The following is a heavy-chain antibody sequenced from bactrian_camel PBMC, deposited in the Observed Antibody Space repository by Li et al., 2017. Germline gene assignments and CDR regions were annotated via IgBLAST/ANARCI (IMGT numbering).Heavy chain of an antibody. V-gene: IGHV3S40*01. CDR1: GFSFSSYT. D-gene: IGHD6*01. J-gene: IGHJ4*01. CDR2: INSARSST. CDR3: AAGRWYTDEYKY. Sequence: VQLVESGGDLVQPGGSLRLSCAASGFSFSSYTMNWVRQAPGKGLEWVSRINSARSSTYYSDSVKGRFTVSRDNAKNTAYLQMNSPKSEDTALYYCAAGRWYTDEYKYWGQGTQVTVS.